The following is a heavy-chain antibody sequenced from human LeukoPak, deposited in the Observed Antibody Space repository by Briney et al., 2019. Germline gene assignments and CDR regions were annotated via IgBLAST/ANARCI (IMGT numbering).Heavy chain of an antibody. CDR3: ARDGDYEYFDY. V-gene: IGHV3-30*04. D-gene: IGHD4-17*01. J-gene: IGHJ4*02. CDR1: GFTFSSYA. Sequence: PGGSLRLSCAASGFTFSSYAMHWVRQAPGKGLEWVAVISYDGSNKYYADPVKGRFTISRDNSKNTLYLQMNSLRAEDTAVYYCARDGDYEYFDYWGQGTLVTVSS. CDR2: ISYDGSNK.